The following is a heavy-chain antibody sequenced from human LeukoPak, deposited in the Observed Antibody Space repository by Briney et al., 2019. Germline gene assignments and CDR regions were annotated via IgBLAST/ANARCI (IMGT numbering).Heavy chain of an antibody. J-gene: IGHJ6*02. CDR2: ISSSSSYI. CDR3: ARDVTTHYYYYYGIDV. V-gene: IGHV3-21*01. Sequence: GGSLRLSCAASGFTFSSYSMNWVRQAPGKGLEWVSSISSSSSYIYYADSVKGRFTISRDNAKNSLYLQMNSLRAEDTAVYYCARDVTTHYYYYYGIDVWGQGTTVTVSS. D-gene: IGHD4-17*01. CDR1: GFTFSSYS.